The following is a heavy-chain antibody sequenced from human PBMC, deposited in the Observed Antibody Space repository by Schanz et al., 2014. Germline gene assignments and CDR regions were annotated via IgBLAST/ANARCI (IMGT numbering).Heavy chain of an antibody. CDR3: AKDVRPVANTVHFYYMDV. V-gene: IGHV3-21*04. CDR2: LSGGSSYI. Sequence: EVQLVESGGGLVKPGGSLRLSCAASGFSFSDYSMSWVRQAPGKGLEWVSSLSGGSSYIFYADSVKGRFTISRDNARYSQYLQMNSLRAEDTAVYYCAKDVRPVANTVHFYYMDVWGQGTTVTVSS. D-gene: IGHD6-19*01. CDR1: GFSFSDYS. J-gene: IGHJ6*02.